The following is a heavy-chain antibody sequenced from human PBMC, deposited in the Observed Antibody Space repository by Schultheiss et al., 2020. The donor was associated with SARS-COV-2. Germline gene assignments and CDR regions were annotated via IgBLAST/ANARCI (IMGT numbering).Heavy chain of an antibody. J-gene: IGHJ4*02. V-gene: IGHV1-24*01. D-gene: IGHD2-15*01. CDR2: IIPIFGTA. CDR1: GYTLTELS. Sequence: ASVKVSCKVSGYTLTELSMHWVRQAPGKGLEWMGGIIPIFGTANYAQKFQGRVTMTRDTSTSTVYMELSSLRSEDTAFYYCARGLGYCSGNTCYSGVFIVWGQGTLVTVS. CDR3: ARGLGYCSGNTCYSGVFIV.